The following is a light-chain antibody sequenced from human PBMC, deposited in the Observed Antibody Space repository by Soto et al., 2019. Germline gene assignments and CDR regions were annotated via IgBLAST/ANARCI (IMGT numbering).Light chain of an antibody. V-gene: IGLV2-14*01. J-gene: IGLJ2*01. Sequence: QSVLTQPASVSGSPGQSITISCTGTSSDVGGYNYVSWYQQHPGKAPKLMIYDVSNRPSGVSNRFSGSKSGNTASLTISGLHAEDEADYYCSSYTSSSTSVVFGGWTKLTVL. CDR3: SSYTSSSTSVV. CDR1: SSDVGGYNY. CDR2: DVS.